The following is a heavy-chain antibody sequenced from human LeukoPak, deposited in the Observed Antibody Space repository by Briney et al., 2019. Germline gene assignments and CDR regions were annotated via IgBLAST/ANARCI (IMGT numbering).Heavy chain of an antibody. Sequence: PGGSLRLSCAASGFTFSSYAMHWVRQAPGKGLEWVAVISYDGSNKYYADSVKGRFTISRDNSKNTLYLQMNSLRAEDTAVYYCARAREYSSGWYKAYLDYWGQGTLVTVSS. CDR3: ARAREYSSGWYKAYLDY. CDR1: GFTFSSYA. CDR2: ISYDGSNK. J-gene: IGHJ4*02. V-gene: IGHV3-30*04. D-gene: IGHD6-19*01.